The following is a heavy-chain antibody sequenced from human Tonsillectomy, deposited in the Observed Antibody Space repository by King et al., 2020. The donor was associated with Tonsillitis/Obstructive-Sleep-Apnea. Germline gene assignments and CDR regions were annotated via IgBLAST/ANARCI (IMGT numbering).Heavy chain of an antibody. J-gene: IGHJ6*03. CDR3: ARAGYDFWSGSYYYYYYYMDV. Sequence: QVQLVESGGGVVQPGRSLRLSCAASGFTFSSYGMHWVRQAPGKGLEWVAVIWYDGSNKYYADSVKGRFTISRDNSKNTLYLQMKSLIAEDTAVSYCARAGYDFWSGSYYYYYYYMDVWGKGTTVTVSS. CDR1: GFTFSSYG. V-gene: IGHV3-33*01. CDR2: IWYDGSNK. D-gene: IGHD3-3*01.